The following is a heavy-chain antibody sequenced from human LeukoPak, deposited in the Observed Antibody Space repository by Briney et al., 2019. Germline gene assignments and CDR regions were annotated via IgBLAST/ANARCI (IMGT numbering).Heavy chain of an antibody. CDR2: ISAYNGNT. V-gene: IGHV1-18*01. CDR1: GYTFTSYG. J-gene: IGHJ4*02. Sequence: ASVKVSCKASGYTFTSYGISWVRQAPGQGLEWMGWISAYNGNTNYAQKLQGRVTMTTDTSTSTAYMELRSLRSDDTAVYYCAAGNYYDSSGYYHLGYFDYWGQGTLVTVSS. D-gene: IGHD3-22*01. CDR3: AAGNYYDSSGYYHLGYFDY.